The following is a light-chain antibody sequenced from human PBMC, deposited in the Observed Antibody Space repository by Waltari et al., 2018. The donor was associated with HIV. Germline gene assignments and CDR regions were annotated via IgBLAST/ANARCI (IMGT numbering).Light chain of an antibody. J-gene: IGKJ1*01. CDR1: QSVGSY. CDR3: QQRSDWPPT. CDR2: DAS. V-gene: IGKV3-11*01. Sequence: EIELPQYPATLSFSPGERATLSCRASQSVGSYLGWYQQKPGQAPRLLIYDASNRATVIPARFSGSGSGTDFTLTISSLEPEDFAVYYCQQRSDWPPTFGQGTKVEIK.